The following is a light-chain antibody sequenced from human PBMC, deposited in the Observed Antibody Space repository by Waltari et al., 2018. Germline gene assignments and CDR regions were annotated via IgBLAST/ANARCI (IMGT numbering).Light chain of an antibody. CDR2: HAS. CDR3: QKYESLPAT. Sequence: EIVLTQSPGTLSLSPGERATLSCRASQSIGIYLAWYPQKTGQAPRLLMYHASSRATGIPDRISGGWSWTYFSLTISRLEPEDFAVYYCQKYESLPATFGQGTKVEIK. V-gene: IGKV3-20*01. CDR1: QSIGIY. J-gene: IGKJ1*01.